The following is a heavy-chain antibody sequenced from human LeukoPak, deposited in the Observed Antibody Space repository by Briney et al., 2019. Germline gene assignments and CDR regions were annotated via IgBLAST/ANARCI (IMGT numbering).Heavy chain of an antibody. Sequence: ASVKVSCKASGYTFTSYGISWVRQAPGQGLEWVGWISAYNGNTNYAQKLQGRVTMTTDTSTSTAYMELRSLRSDDTAVYYCVRDLRQWPPESYFDYWGQGTLVTVSS. CDR2: ISAYNGNT. J-gene: IGHJ4*02. V-gene: IGHV1-18*01. CDR3: VRDLRQWPPESYFDY. D-gene: IGHD6-19*01. CDR1: GYTFTSYG.